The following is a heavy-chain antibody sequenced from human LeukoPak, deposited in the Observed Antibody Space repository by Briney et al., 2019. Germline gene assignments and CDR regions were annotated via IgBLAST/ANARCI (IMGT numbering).Heavy chain of an antibody. D-gene: IGHD2-21*02. CDR1: GYTFTGYY. Sequence: ASVKVSCKASGYTFTGYYMHWVRQAPGQGLEWMGWINPNSGVTKYAQKFQGRVTMTSDTSISTAYMELSRLRSGDTAVYYCTRDAGGGDCYSCPNWFDPWGQGTLVTVSS. J-gene: IGHJ5*02. V-gene: IGHV1-2*02. CDR2: INPNSGVT. CDR3: TRDAGGGDCYSCPNWFDP.